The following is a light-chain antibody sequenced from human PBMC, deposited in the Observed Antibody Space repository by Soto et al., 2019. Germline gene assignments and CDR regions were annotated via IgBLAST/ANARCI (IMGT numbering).Light chain of an antibody. Sequence: DIQMTQSPSSLSASVGDRVTITCRASQSISNYLNWYQQKPGKAPKLLIYAASSLQSGVPSRFSGSVSGTDFTLTISSLQPEDFATYYCQQSYSYPPVTFGGGTRVEIK. J-gene: IGKJ4*01. CDR3: QQSYSYPPVT. CDR1: QSISNY. V-gene: IGKV1-39*01. CDR2: AAS.